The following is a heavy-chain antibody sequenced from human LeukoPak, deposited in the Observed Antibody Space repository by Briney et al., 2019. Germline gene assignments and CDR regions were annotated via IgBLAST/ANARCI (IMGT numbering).Heavy chain of an antibody. J-gene: IGHJ4*02. Sequence: TSETLSLTCTVSGGSISSSTFYWGWIRQPPGKGLEWIGSLYYSGSTYYNPSLKSRVTISVDTSKNQFSLKLSSVTAADTAVYYCARFGGYSYGYVPGFDHWGQGTLVTVSS. D-gene: IGHD5-18*01. CDR3: ARFGGYSYGYVPGFDH. CDR1: GGSISSSTFY. CDR2: LYYSGST. V-gene: IGHV4-39*07.